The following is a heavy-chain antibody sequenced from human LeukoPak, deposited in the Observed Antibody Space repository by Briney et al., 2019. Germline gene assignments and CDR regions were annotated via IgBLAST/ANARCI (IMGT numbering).Heavy chain of an antibody. V-gene: IGHV3-30*02. J-gene: IGHJ4*02. D-gene: IGHD7-27*01. Sequence: GGSLRLSCAASGFTFSSYGMHWVRQAPGKGLEWVAFIRYDGSNKYYADSVKGRFTISRDNSKNTLYLQMNSLRAEDTAVYYCAKDLTGDDSYFDYWGQGTLVTVSS. CDR2: IRYDGSNK. CDR3: AKDLTGDDSYFDY. CDR1: GFTFSSYG.